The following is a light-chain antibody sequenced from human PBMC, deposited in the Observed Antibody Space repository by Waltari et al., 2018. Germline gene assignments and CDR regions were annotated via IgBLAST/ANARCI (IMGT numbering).Light chain of an antibody. CDR2: NVK. CDR3: CSYAGSHVV. CDR1: SSDVGAYNY. Sequence: QSALTQPRSVSGSPGQSVTIPCTGTSSDVGAYNYFSWYQQPPGKAPKLLIYNVKKRPSGGPDRSSGSKSGNTASLTISGLQAEDEADYYCCSYAGSHVVFGGGTKLTVL. J-gene: IGLJ2*01. V-gene: IGLV2-11*01.